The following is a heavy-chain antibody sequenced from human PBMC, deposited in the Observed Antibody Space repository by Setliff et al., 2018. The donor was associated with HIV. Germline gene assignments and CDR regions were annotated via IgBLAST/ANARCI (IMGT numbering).Heavy chain of an antibody. J-gene: IGHJ4*02. V-gene: IGHV1-2*02. CDR3: ARQLSNSFDY. D-gene: IGHD1-1*01. Sequence: ASVKVSCKSSGYTFTDYFMHWVRQAPGQGLEWMGWISPDNANTRISQKFRGSVTMTRDRSINTAYMEFTGLTSDDTAVYYCARQLSNSFDYWGQGTLVTVS. CDR1: GYTFTDYF. CDR2: ISPDNANT.